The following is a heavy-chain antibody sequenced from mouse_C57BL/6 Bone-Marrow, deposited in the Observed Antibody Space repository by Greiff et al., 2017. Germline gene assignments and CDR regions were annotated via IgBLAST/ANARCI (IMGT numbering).Heavy chain of an antibody. Sequence: VQLQQSGAELVRPGASVKLSCPASGFNIKDDYMHWVKQRPEQGLEWIGWIDPENGDTEYASKFQGKATITADTSSNTAYLQLSSLTSEDTAVYYCTLPGMDYWGQGTSVTVSS. CDR2: IDPENGDT. J-gene: IGHJ4*01. V-gene: IGHV14-4*01. CDR1: GFNIKDDY. CDR3: TLPGMDY.